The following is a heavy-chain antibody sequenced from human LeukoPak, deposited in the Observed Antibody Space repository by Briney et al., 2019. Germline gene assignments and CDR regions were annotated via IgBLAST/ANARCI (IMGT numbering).Heavy chain of an antibody. CDR2: IIPIFGTA. Sequence: SVNVSCKASGGTFSSYAISWVRQAPGQGLEWMGGIIPIFGTANYAQKFQGRVTITADESTSTAYMELSSLRSEDTAVYYCAREHYYDSSGYYYKRYYYYGMDVWGQGTTVTVSS. CDR1: GGTFSSYA. J-gene: IGHJ6*02. D-gene: IGHD3-22*01. V-gene: IGHV1-69*13. CDR3: AREHYYDSSGYYYKRYYYYGMDV.